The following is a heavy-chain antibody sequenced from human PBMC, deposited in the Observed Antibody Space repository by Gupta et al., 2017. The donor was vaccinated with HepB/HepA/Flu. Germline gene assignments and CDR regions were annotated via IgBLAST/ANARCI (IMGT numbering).Heavy chain of an antibody. D-gene: IGHD6-6*01. V-gene: IGHV1-2*02. Sequence: QVHLVQSGAEVKKPGASVKVSCKASGFAFTSYYVHWVRQAPGQGLEWMGWINPNSGGTNYAQMFEGRGTRTRETSISTVFMERSRLRADDTAVYDCARVQLYTSSSPDDDFGMDGGGQGTTVTVS. J-gene: IGHJ6*02. CDR2: INPNSGGT. CDR1: GFAFTSYY. CDR3: ARVQLYTSSSPDDDFGMDG.